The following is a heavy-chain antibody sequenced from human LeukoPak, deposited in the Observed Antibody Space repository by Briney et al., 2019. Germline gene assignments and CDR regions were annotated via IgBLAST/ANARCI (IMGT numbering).Heavy chain of an antibody. CDR1: GGSISSYY. CDR3: ASGRAHTAMVYFDY. V-gene: IGHV4-4*07. CDR2: IYTSGST. J-gene: IGHJ4*02. D-gene: IGHD5-18*01. Sequence: SETLSLTCTVSGGSISSYYWSWIRQPAGKGLEWIGRIYTSGSTNYNPSLKSRVTMSVDTSKNQFSLRLSSVTAADTAVYYCASGRAHTAMVYFDYWGQGTLVTVSS.